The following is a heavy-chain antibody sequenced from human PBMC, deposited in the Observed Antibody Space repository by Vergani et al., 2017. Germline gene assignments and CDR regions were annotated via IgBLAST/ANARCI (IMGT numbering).Heavy chain of an antibody. CDR2: IGKDGINT. CDR3: ANSLRDSTDGLPDS. CDR1: GFTFSNFG. J-gene: IGHJ4*02. V-gene: IGHV3-30*02. Sequence: QVQLVESAGGVVQPGGSLRLSCAASGFTFSNFGMHWIRQAPGKGLEWLAYIGKDGINTRYRAAWKGRFTVARVNSKDILYLQMDSLRSEDTALYYCANSLRDSTDGLPDSWGPGTLVIVSS. D-gene: IGHD2-21*02.